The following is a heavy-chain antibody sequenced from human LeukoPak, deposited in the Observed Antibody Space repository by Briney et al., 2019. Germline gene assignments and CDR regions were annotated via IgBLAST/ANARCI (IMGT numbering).Heavy chain of an antibody. Sequence: SETLSLTCTVSGGSISSNSYYWGWIRQSPGKGLEWIGSIYYSGSTYYNPSLKSRVTISVDTSKNQFSLKLSSVTAADTALYYCARGYYDVLTGHPNNFDYWDQGTLVTVSS. D-gene: IGHD3-9*01. CDR1: GGSISSNSYY. V-gene: IGHV4-39*01. J-gene: IGHJ4*02. CDR2: IYYSGST. CDR3: ARGYYDVLTGHPNNFDY.